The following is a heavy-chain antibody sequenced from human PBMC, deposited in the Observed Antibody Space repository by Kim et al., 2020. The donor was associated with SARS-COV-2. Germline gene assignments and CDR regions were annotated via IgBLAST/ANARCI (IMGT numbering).Heavy chain of an antibody. CDR2: IYPGDSDT. CDR1: GYSFTSYW. CDR3: ARQQVEEWYFDL. Sequence: GESLKISCKGSGYSFTSYWIGWVRQMPGKGLEWMGIIYPGDSDTRYSPSFQGRVTIPADQSISTAYLQWSSLKASDTAMYYCARQQVEEWYFDLWGRGTLVTVSS. V-gene: IGHV5-51*01. J-gene: IGHJ2*01.